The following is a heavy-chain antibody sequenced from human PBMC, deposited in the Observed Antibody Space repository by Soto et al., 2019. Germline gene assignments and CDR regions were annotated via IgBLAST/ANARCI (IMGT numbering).Heavy chain of an antibody. CDR1: CGSISSGGYY. D-gene: IGHD3-10*01. CDR2: IYYSSST. V-gene: IGHV4-31*03. CDR3: ASGVIP. J-gene: IGHJ5*02. Sequence: QVQLQESGAGLGKPSQTLSSTCTVTCGSISSGGYYWSWIRQHPGKCLEWIGYIYYSSSTSYNASLKSRITISVDTSKNQFSLKLSSVTDAYTAVYYCASGVIPWGQGTLVTVSS.